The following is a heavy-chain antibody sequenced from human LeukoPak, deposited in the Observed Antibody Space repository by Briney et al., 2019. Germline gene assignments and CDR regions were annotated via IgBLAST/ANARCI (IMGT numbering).Heavy chain of an antibody. D-gene: IGHD3-10*01. CDR1: GFPVSSHY. CDR2: ISGGGFI. V-gene: IGHV3-66*01. Sequence: RTGGSLRLSCAASGFPVSSHYMSWVRQAPGRGPEGVSIISGGGFIDYADSVRGRFTISRDNSKNKLYLQMNGLRDEDTAVYYCARDRDYSGSGSPDYWGQGTLVTVSS. CDR3: ARDRDYSGSGSPDY. J-gene: IGHJ4*02.